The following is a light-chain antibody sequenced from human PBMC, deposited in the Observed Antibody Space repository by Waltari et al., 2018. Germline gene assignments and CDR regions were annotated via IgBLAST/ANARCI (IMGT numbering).Light chain of an antibody. Sequence: QLVLTQSPSASASLGASVKLTCTLSSGHSNNVIAWHQQQPEKGPRDLMKVNSNGSHSKGDEIPDRFSGSSSGAERYLTSPSLQSEDEADYYCQTGGHGTWVFGGGTKLTVL. J-gene: IGLJ3*02. V-gene: IGLV4-69*02. CDR1: SGHSNNV. CDR2: VNSNGSH. CDR3: QTGGHGTWV.